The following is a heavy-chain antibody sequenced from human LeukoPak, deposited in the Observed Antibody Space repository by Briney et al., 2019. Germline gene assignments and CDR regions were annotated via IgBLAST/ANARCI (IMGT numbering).Heavy chain of an antibody. V-gene: IGHV1-24*01. CDR2: FDPEDGET. D-gene: IGHD2/OR15-2a*01. J-gene: IGHJ6*03. CDR1: GYTLTELS. Sequence: ASVKVSCKVSGYTLTELSMHWVRQAPGKGLEWMGGFDPEDGETIYAQKFQGRVTMTEDTSTDTAYMELSSLRSEDTAVYYCARFLKNPVNRRGPANYYMDVWGKGTTVTISS. CDR3: ARFLKNPVNRRGPANYYMDV.